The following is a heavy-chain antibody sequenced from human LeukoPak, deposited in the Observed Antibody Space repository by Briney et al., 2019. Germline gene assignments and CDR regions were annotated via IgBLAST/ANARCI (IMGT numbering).Heavy chain of an antibody. Sequence: GGSLRLSCAASGFTFSSYSMNWVRQAPGKGLEWVSSISSSSSYIYYADSVKGRFTISRDNAKNSLYLQMNSLRAEDTAVYYCARPYDFWSGYYTGEGYFDYWGQGALVTVSS. CDR2: ISSSSSYI. V-gene: IGHV3-21*01. J-gene: IGHJ4*02. CDR1: GFTFSSYS. D-gene: IGHD3-3*01. CDR3: ARPYDFWSGYYTGEGYFDY.